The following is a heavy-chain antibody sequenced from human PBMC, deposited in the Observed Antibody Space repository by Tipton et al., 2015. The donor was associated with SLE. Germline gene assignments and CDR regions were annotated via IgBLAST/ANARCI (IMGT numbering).Heavy chain of an antibody. J-gene: IGHJ4*02. D-gene: IGHD1-14*01. CDR1: GGSISSSSYY. V-gene: IGHV4-39*07. CDR3: ARHDSESPFDY. CDR2: IYYSGST. Sequence: TLSLTCTVSGGSISSSSYYWGWIRQPPGKGLEWIGRIYYSGSTYYNPSLKSRVTISVDTSKNQFSLKLSSVTAADTAVYYCARHDSESPFDYCGQGTLVTVSS.